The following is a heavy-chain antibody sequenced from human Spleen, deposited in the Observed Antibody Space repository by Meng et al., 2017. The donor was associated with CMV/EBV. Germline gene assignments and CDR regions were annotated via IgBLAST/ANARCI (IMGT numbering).Heavy chain of an antibody. V-gene: IGHV4-34*01. Sequence: GSLRLSCAVYGGSFSGYYWSWISQPPGKGLEWIGEINHSGSTNYNPSLKSRVTISVDTSKNQSSLKLSSVTAADTAVYYCARVRGSIQLWPSYFDYWGQGTLVTVSS. CDR1: GGSFSGYY. J-gene: IGHJ4*02. CDR3: ARVRGSIQLWPSYFDY. CDR2: INHSGST. D-gene: IGHD5-18*01.